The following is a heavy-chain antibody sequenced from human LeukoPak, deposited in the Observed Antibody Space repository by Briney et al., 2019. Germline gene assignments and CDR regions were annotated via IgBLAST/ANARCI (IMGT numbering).Heavy chain of an antibody. Sequence: GGSLRLSCAASGFTFSSYSMNWVRQAPGKGLEWVSSIGSSSSYIYYADSVKGRFTISRDNAKNSLYLQMNSLTAEDTAVYYCARDQYGDYALDYWGQGTLVTVSS. V-gene: IGHV3-21*01. CDR2: IGSSSSYI. J-gene: IGHJ4*02. D-gene: IGHD4-17*01. CDR3: ARDQYGDYALDY. CDR1: GFTFSSYS.